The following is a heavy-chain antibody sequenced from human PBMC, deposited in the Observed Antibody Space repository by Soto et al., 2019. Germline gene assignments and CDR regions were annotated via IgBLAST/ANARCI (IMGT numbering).Heavy chain of an antibody. V-gene: IGHV4-59*08. J-gene: IGHJ4*02. CDR2: IYYSGST. CDR1: GGSISSYY. Sequence: SETLSLTCTVSGGSISSYYWSWIRQPPGKGLEWIGYIYYSGSTNYNPSLKSRVTISVDTSKNQFSLKLSSVTAADTAVYYCATAQYCSGGSCYSYFDYWGQGTLVTVSS. D-gene: IGHD2-15*01. CDR3: ATAQYCSGGSCYSYFDY.